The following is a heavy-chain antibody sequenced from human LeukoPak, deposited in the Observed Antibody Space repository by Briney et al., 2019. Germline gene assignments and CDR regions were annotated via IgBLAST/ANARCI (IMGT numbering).Heavy chain of an antibody. J-gene: IGHJ4*02. CDR3: ARDYCSSTSCYFLGSVSPFDY. D-gene: IGHD2-2*01. CDR1: GYTFTSYG. CDR2: ISAYNGNT. Sequence: ASVKVFCKASGYTFTSYGISWVRQAPGQGLEWMGWISAYNGNTNYAQKLQGRVTMTTDTSTSTAYMELRSLRSDDTAVYYCARDYCSSTSCYFLGSVSPFDYWGQGTLVTVSS. V-gene: IGHV1-18*01.